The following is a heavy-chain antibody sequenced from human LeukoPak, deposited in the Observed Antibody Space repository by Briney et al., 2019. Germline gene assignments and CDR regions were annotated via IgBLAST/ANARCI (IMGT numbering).Heavy chain of an antibody. CDR1: GYSFTGNY. J-gene: IGHJ5*02. CDR2: INPNSGGT. V-gene: IGHV1-2*02. Sequence: ASVKVSCKASGYSFTGNYMHWVRQAPGQGLEWMGWINPNSGGTNYAQKFQGRVTMTTDTSMSTAYMELSRLTSDDTAVYYCARAGGRSWFDPWGQGTLVTVSS. CDR3: ARAGGRSWFDP.